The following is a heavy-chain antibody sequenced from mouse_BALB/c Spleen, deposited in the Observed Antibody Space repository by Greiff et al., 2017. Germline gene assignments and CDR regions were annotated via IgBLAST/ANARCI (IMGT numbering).Heavy chain of an antibody. CDR3: ARSTITDWYFDV. D-gene: IGHD2-4*01. CDR1: GYTFTSYW. CDR2: INPSTGYT. Sequence: VQLQQSGAELAKPGASVKMSCKASGYTFTSYWMHWVKQRPGQGLEWIGYINPSTGYTEYNQKFKDKATLTADKSSSTAYMQLSSLTSEDSAVYYCARSTITDWYFDVWGAGTTVTVSS. V-gene: IGHV1-7*01. J-gene: IGHJ1*01.